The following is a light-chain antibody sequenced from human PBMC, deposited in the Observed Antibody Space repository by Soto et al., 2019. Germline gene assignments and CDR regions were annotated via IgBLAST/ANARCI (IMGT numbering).Light chain of an antibody. J-gene: IGKJ5*01. V-gene: IGKV3-20*01. CDR2: GAS. Sequence: EIVLTQSPVTLSLSPGERATLSCRASQSVGSTYLAWYQQKPGQAPRLLIYGASTRATGIPDRFSGSGSGTDFTLTISRLEPEDFATYYCQQLHGYPITFGQGTRLEIK. CDR3: QQLHGYPIT. CDR1: QSVGSTY.